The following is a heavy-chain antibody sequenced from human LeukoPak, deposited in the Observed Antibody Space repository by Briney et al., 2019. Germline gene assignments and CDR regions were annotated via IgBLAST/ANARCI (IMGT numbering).Heavy chain of an antibody. J-gene: IGHJ4*02. CDR2: INHSGST. CDR1: GGSFSGYY. V-gene: IGHV4-34*01. CDR3: ARVDTAMVYGY. D-gene: IGHD5-18*01. Sequence: SETLSLTCAVYGGSFSGYYWSWIRQPPGKGLEWIGEINHSGSTNYNPPLKSRVTISVDTSKNQFSLKLSSVTAADTAVYYCARVDTAMVYGYWGQGTLVTVSS.